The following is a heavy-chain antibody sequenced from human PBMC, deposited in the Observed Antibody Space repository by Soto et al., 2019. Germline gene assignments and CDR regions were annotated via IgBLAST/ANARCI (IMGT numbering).Heavy chain of an antibody. CDR1: GYTFTSYA. J-gene: IGHJ6*02. V-gene: IGHV1-3*01. D-gene: IGHD6-13*01. CDR2: INAGNGNT. CDR3: ARDVAGSSWYGWEYYYYGMDV. Sequence: QVQLVQSGAEVKKPGASVKVSCKASGYTFTSYAMHWVRQAPGQRLEWMGWINAGNGNTKYSQKFQGRVTITRDTSASTAYMELSSLSSEDTAVYYCARDVAGSSWYGWEYYYYGMDVWGQGTTVTVSS.